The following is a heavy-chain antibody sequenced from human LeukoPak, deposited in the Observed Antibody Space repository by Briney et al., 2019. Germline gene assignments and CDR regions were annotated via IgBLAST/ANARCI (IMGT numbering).Heavy chain of an antibody. J-gene: IGHJ5*02. CDR3: AKGPSGWELRQNWFDP. CDR1: GFTFSSYG. D-gene: IGHD1-26*01. V-gene: IGHV3-30*18. Sequence: GGSLRLSCAASGFTFSSYGMHWVRQAPGKGLEWVAVISYDGSNKYYADSVKGRFTISRDNSKNTLYLQMNSLRAEDTAVYYCAKGPSGWELRQNWFDPWGQGTLVTVSS. CDR2: ISYDGSNK.